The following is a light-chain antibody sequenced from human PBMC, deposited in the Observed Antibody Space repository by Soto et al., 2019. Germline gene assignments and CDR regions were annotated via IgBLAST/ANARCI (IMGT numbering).Light chain of an antibody. CDR2: EVS. Sequence: QSVLTQPPSASGSPGQSVTISCTGTSSDVGGYKYVSRYQHHPGKAPKLMIYEVSRRPSGVTDRFSGSKSGNTASLTVSGLQAEEEADYYCSSYAGSNNFGVVFGGGTKLTVL. J-gene: IGLJ2*01. CDR3: SSYAGSNNFGVV. CDR1: SSDVGGYKY. V-gene: IGLV2-8*01.